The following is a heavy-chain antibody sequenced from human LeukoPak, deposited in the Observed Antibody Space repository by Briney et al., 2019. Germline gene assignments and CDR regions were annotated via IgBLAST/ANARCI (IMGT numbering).Heavy chain of an antibody. J-gene: IGHJ4*02. CDR2: IYYSGST. Sequence: SETLSLTCTVSGGSISSSSYYWGWIRQPPGKGLEWIGSIYYSGSTYYNPSLKSRVTISVDTSKNQFSLKLSSVTAADTAVYYCARKSYSNYAIDYWGQGTLVTVSS. CDR1: GGSISSSSYY. D-gene: IGHD4-11*01. CDR3: ARKSYSNYAIDY. V-gene: IGHV4-39*01.